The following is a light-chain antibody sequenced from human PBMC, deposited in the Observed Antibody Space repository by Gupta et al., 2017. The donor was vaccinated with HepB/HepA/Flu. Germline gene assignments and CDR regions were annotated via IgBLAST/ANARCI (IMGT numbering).Light chain of an antibody. J-gene: IGKJ5*01. Sequence: DIQMTQSPSSLSASVGDRVTITCRASQGIRDDLSWYQQKPGRAPKRLIYTASSLQNGVPSRFSGSGSGTEFTLTISSLQPEDSATYYCRQHNGSPLTFGQGTRLEI. CDR2: TAS. CDR3: RQHNGSPLT. V-gene: IGKV1-17*01. CDR1: QGIRDD.